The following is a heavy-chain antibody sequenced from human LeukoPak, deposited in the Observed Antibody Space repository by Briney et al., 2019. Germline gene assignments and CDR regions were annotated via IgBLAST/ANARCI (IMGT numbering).Heavy chain of an antibody. CDR2: ISSSSGYI. J-gene: IGHJ4*02. CDR3: AREMAVDY. Sequence: KPGGSLRLSCAASGFTFSSYSVNWVRQAPGKGLEWVSSISSSSGYIYYADSVKGRFTISRDNAKSSLYLQMNSLRAEDTAVYYCAREMAVDYWGQGTLVTVSS. D-gene: IGHD5-24*01. V-gene: IGHV3-21*01. CDR1: GFTFSSYS.